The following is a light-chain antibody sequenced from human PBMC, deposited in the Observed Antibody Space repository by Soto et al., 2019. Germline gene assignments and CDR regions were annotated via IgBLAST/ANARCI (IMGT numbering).Light chain of an antibody. CDR1: SSDVGATDY. Sequence: QSALTQPPSASGSPGQSVAISCTGTSSDVGATDYVSWYQQHSGKAHKILLYEVNKRPSGVPDRFSGSKSGNTASLTVSALQADDEADYYCISHAGASNVLGTGTKLTVL. CDR3: ISHAGASNV. J-gene: IGLJ1*01. V-gene: IGLV2-8*01. CDR2: EVN.